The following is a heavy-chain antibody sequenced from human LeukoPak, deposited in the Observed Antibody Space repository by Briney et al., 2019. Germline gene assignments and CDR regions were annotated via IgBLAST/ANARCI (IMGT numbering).Heavy chain of an antibody. V-gene: IGHV3-23*01. J-gene: IGHJ2*01. CDR3: AKCSIAAAGTRTRVLWWYFDL. D-gene: IGHD6-13*01. CDR2: ISGSGGST. CDR1: EFTFGDYY. Sequence: PGGSLRISCAASEFTFGDYYMSWIRQAPGKGLEWVSAISGSGGSTYYADSVKGRFTISRDNSKNTLYLQMNSLRAEDTAVYYCAKCSIAAAGTRTRVLWWYFDLWGRGTLVTVSS.